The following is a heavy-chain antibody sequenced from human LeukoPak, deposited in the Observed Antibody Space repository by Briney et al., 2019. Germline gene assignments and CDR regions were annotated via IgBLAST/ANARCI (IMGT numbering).Heavy chain of an antibody. CDR2: ISYDGSNK. CDR1: GFTFSSYA. CDR3: ARVGREHQLLWPPDH. Sequence: GGSLRLSCAASGFTFSSYAMHWVRQAPGKALEWVAVISYDGSNKYYADSVKGRFTISRDNSKNTLYLQMNSLRVEDTAVYYCARVGREHQLLWPPDHWGQGTLVTVSS. D-gene: IGHD2-2*01. V-gene: IGHV3-30-3*01. J-gene: IGHJ4*02.